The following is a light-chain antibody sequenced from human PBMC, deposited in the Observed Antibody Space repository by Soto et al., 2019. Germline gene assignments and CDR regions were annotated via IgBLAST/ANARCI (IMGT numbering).Light chain of an antibody. J-gene: IGLJ1*01. CDR3: SSYVGSSNV. V-gene: IGLV2-8*01. CDR2: EVN. CDR1: SSDVGGYYY. Sequence: QSVLTQPPSASGAPGQSVAISCTGTSSDVGGYYYVSWDQQHPRKAPKLVIYEVNKRPSAVPDRFSGSKSGNTASLTVYGLHAEEEADYYCSSYVGSSNVFGTGTKVTVL.